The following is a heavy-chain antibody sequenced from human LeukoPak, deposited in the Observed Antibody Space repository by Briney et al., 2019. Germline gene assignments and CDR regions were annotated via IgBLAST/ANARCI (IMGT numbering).Heavy chain of an antibody. CDR3: ARDKSPMVRGVIVGY. CDR2: ISYDGSNK. D-gene: IGHD3-10*01. CDR1: GFTFSSYA. Sequence: GGSLRLSCAASGFTFSSYAIHWVRQAPGKGLEWVAVISYDGSNKYYADSVKGRFTTSRDNSKNTLYLQMNSLRAEDTAVYYCARDKSPMVRGVIVGYWGQGTLVTVSS. V-gene: IGHV3-30-3*01. J-gene: IGHJ4*02.